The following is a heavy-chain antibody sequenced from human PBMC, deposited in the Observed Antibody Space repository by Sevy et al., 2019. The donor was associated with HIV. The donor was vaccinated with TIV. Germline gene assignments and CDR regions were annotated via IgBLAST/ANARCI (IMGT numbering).Heavy chain of an antibody. V-gene: IGHV4-59*13. CDR3: ARQRGSSEFGFHFDI. CDR1: GGSISSYY. Sequence: SETLSLTCTVFGGSISSYYWSWIRQPPGKGLEWIGYMYYSGSTNYNPSLKSRVTTSADTSKNQFSLKLTSLTPADTAVYYCARQRGSSEFGFHFDIWGQGTMVTVSS. CDR2: MYYSGST. D-gene: IGHD6-13*01. J-gene: IGHJ3*02.